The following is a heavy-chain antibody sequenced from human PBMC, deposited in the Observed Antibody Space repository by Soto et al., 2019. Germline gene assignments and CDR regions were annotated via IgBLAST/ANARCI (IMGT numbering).Heavy chain of an antibody. CDR2: IYWDDDK. D-gene: IGHD3-22*01. J-gene: IGHJ4*02. CDR3: ARDSSGYYGFDY. V-gene: IGHV2-5*02. Sequence: QITLKESGPTLVKPTQTLTLTCTFSGFSLSTRGVGVGWIRQPPGKALEWLALIYWDDDKRYSPSLKSRVTIHKXXSKNQVVLTTTNMDPVDTATYYCARDSSGYYGFDYWGQGTLVTVSS. CDR1: GFSLSTRGVG.